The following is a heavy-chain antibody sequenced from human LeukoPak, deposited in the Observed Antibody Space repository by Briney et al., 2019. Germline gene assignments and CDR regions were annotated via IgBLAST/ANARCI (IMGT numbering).Heavy chain of an antibody. CDR3: ARADNYGDYA. D-gene: IGHD4-17*01. CDR2: IYYSGST. Sequence: SETLSLTCTVSGGSISSYYWSWIRQPPGKGLEWIGYIYYSGSTNYNPSLKSRVTISIDKSKNQFSLKLSSVIAADTAVYYCARADNYGDYAWGQGTLVTVSS. CDR1: GGSISSYY. J-gene: IGHJ4*02. V-gene: IGHV4-59*08.